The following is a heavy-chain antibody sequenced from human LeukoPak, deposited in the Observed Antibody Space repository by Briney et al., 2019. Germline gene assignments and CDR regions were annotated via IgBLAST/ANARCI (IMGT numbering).Heavy chain of an antibody. Sequence: GGSLRLSCAASGLTLSGYWMHWVRQVPGKGLMWVTGISSDGRDTRYADSVKGRFTISRDNAKNTLYLQMNSLRDEDTAIYYCGRDVEGPRAFDYWGQGTPVTVS. V-gene: IGHV3-74*01. CDR3: GRDVEGPRAFDY. CDR2: ISSDGRDT. J-gene: IGHJ4*02. D-gene: IGHD2-21*01. CDR1: GLTLSGYW.